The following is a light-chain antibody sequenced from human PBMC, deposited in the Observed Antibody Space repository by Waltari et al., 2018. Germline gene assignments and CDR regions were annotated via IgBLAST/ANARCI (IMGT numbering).Light chain of an antibody. CDR1: NIGSGS. J-gene: IGLJ3*02. CDR3: QVWDDVTDSGV. Sequence: YVLTQPPSVSVDPGKTARLTCGGDNIGSGSVHWYQQKPGQAPVMVMFYDSDRPSEIPERFSGSNSGNTATLTISWVEAGDEADYHCQVWDDVTDSGVFGGGTKLTVL. CDR2: YDS. V-gene: IGLV3-21*04.